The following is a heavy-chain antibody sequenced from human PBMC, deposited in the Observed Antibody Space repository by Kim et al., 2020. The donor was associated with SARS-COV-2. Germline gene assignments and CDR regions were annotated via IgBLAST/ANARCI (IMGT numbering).Heavy chain of an antibody. V-gene: IGHV3-30*04. J-gene: IGHJ6*02. CDR3: ARDRVYGSGSNYGMDV. CDR2: ISYDGSNK. CDR1: GFTFSSYA. Sequence: GGSLRLSCAASGFTFSSYAMHWVRQAPGKGLEWVAVISYDGSNKYYADSVKGRFTISRDNSKNTLYLQMNSLRAEDTAVYYCARDRVYGSGSNYGMDVWGQGTTVTVSS. D-gene: IGHD3-10*01.